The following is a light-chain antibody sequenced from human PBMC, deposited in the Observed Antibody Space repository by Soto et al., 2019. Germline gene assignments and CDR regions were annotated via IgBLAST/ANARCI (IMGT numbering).Light chain of an antibody. CDR1: SSDVGRYNY. J-gene: IGLJ2*01. Sequence: SALTQPASVSGAPGQSITISCTGTSSDVGRYNYVSWYQQHPGKAPKLMIYDVSNRPSGVSNRFSGSKSGNTASLTISGLQAEDEADYYCRSYTSSSTLLFGGGTKVNVL. V-gene: IGLV2-14*01. CDR2: DVS. CDR3: RSYTSSSTLL.